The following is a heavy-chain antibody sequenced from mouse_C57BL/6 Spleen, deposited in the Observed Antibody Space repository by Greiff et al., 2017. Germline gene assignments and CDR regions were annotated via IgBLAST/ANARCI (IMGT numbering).Heavy chain of an antibody. CDR3: ARSTGTVSYWYFDV. Sequence: QVQLQQSGPGLVQPSQSLSITCTVSGFSLTSYGVHWVRQSPGKGLEWLGVIWSGGSTDYNAAFISRLSISKDNSKSQVFFKMNSLQADDTAIYYCARSTGTVSYWYFDVWGTGTTVTVSS. V-gene: IGHV2-2*01. J-gene: IGHJ1*03. CDR1: GFSLTSYG. CDR2: IWSGGST. D-gene: IGHD4-1*02.